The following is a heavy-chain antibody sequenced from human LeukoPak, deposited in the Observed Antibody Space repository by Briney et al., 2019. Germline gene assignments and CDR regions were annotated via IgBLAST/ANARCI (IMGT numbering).Heavy chain of an antibody. J-gene: IGHJ4*02. Sequence: GGSLRLSCAASGFAFSSYWMSWVRQAPGKGLEWVANIKQDGSEKYYVDSVKGRFTISRDNAKNSLYLQMNSLRAEDTAVYYCARDKDSWDYGDFYDSWGQGTLVTVSS. D-gene: IGHD4-17*01. V-gene: IGHV3-7*01. CDR3: ARDKDSWDYGDFYDS. CDR2: IKQDGSEK. CDR1: GFAFSSYW.